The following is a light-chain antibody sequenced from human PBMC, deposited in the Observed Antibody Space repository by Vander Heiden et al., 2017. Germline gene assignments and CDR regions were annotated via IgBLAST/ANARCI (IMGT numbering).Light chain of an antibody. Sequence: QSALTQPPSASGSPGQSVPISCTGTSSDVGGYNYVSWYQQHPGKAPKLMIYEVTKRPSGVPDRFSGSKSGNTASLTVSGLQAEDEADYYCSSYVGTNNPHVVFGGGTKLTVL. CDR3: SSYVGTNNPHVV. V-gene: IGLV2-8*01. CDR1: SSDVGGYNY. CDR2: EVT. J-gene: IGLJ2*01.